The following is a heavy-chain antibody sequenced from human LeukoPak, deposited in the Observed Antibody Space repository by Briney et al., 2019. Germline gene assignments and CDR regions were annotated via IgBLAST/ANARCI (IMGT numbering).Heavy chain of an antibody. J-gene: IGHJ4*02. CDR2: ISAHNGNT. D-gene: IGHD6-19*01. CDR3: ARDVAGGSGWFDY. CDR1: GYTFTSYD. Sequence: ASVKVSCKASGYTFTSYDLSWVRQAPGQGLEWMGWISAHNGNTNYAQKFQGRVTMTTDTSTSTASMEVRSLRSDDTAVYYCARDVAGGSGWFDYWGQGTLVTVSS. V-gene: IGHV1-18*01.